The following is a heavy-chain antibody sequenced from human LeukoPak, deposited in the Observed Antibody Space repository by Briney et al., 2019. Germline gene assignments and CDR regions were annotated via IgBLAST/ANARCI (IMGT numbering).Heavy chain of an antibody. V-gene: IGHV1-8*01. J-gene: IGHJ4*02. D-gene: IGHD5-12*01. CDR3: ARGRRGGYSGYDLGY. CDR1: GYTFTSYD. Sequence: APVTVSCKASGYTFTSYDINWVRPATGQGLEWVGWMNPNSGNTGYAQKFQGRVTMTRNTSISTAYMELSSLRSEDTAVYYCARGRRGGYSGYDLGYWGQGTLVTVSS. CDR2: MNPNSGNT.